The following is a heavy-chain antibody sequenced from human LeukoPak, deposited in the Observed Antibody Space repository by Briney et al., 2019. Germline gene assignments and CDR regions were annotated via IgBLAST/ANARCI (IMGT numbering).Heavy chain of an antibody. CDR3: TRRPVVRAALRTYDFDY. J-gene: IGHJ4*02. CDR1: GGSISSSNYY. Sequence: PSETLSLTCTVSGGSISSSNYYWGWVRQPPGKGLEWIGSIYYGGTTYYNPSLKSRVTISVDTSRHQFSLKLSSLTAADTAFYYCTRRPVVRAALRTYDFDYWGQGALVTVSS. D-gene: IGHD1-26*01. CDR2: IYYGGTT. V-gene: IGHV4-39*01.